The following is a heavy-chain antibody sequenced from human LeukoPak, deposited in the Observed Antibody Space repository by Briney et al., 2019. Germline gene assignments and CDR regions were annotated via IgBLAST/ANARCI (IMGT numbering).Heavy chain of an antibody. CDR3: AKSWARGYSSGWYYFDY. CDR1: GFTFSSYA. Sequence: GGSLRLSCADSGFTFSSYAMNWVRQAPGKGLEWVSVISGSDGSTYYADSVKGRFTISRDNSKNTLYLQMNSLRAEDTAVYYCAKSWARGYSSGWYYFDYWGQGTLVTVSS. J-gene: IGHJ4*02. D-gene: IGHD6-19*01. V-gene: IGHV3-23*01. CDR2: ISGSDGST.